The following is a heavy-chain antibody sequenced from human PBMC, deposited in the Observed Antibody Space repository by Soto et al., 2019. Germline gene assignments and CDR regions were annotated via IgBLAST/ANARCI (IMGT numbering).Heavy chain of an antibody. J-gene: IGHJ3*02. V-gene: IGHV3-74*01. CDR2: VSPDGSTT. CDR3: AKDYAAYVVVPAAIGAFVI. CDR1: GFTFRNYW. D-gene: IGHD2-2*01. Sequence: GGSLRLSCAASGFTFRNYWMHWVRQAPGQGLVWVSRVSPDGSTTTYADSVKGRFTISRDNAKNTLSLQMNSLRAEDTAVYYCAKDYAAYVVVPAAIGAFVIRRQGTMVT.